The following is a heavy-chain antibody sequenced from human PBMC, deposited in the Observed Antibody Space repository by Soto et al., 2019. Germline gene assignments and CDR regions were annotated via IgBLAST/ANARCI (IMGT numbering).Heavy chain of an antibody. CDR3: ARGGWWIDAFDI. D-gene: IGHD2-15*01. Sequence: QVQLQQWGAGLLKPSETLSLTCAVYGGSFSGYYWRWIRQPPGKGLEWIGEINHSGSTKYNPSLTNQVIISLDTSKNQFSLQLSSVTAADTAVYYCARGGWWIDAFDIWGQGTMGTVSS. CDR1: GGSFSGYY. V-gene: IGHV4-34*01. CDR2: INHSGST. J-gene: IGHJ3*02.